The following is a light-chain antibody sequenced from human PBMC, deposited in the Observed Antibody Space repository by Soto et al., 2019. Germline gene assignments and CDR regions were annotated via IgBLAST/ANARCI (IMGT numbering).Light chain of an antibody. J-gene: IGKJ3*01. V-gene: IGKV3-20*01. CDR2: GAS. CDR3: QQDGRYPLT. CDR1: QSVSSSY. Sequence: EIVLTQSPGTLSLSPGERATLSCRASQSVSSSYLAWYQQKPGQAPRLLIYGASSRATGIPDRFSGSGSGTDFPLTISRLEPEEFAVYYCQQDGRYPLTLGPGTKVDIK.